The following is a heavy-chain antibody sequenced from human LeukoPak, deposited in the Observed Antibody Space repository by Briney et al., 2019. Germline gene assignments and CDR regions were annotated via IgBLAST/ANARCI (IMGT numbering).Heavy chain of an antibody. CDR1: GYTFTSYA. CDR2: INAGNGNT. J-gene: IGHJ5*02. Sequence: ASVKVSCKASGYTFTSYAMHWVRQAPGQRLEWMGWINAGNGNTKYSQKFQGRVTTTRDTSASTAYMELSSLRSEDTAVYYCAREGISCSSTSCYADPWAWFDPWGQGTLVTVSS. V-gene: IGHV1-3*01. CDR3: AREGISCSSTSCYADPWAWFDP. D-gene: IGHD2-2*01.